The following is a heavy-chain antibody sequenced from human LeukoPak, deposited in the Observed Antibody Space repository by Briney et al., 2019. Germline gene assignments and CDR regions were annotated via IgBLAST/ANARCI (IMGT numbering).Heavy chain of an antibody. CDR1: GGSFSGYY. J-gene: IGHJ4*02. CDR3: ARIPVIYYYDSSGYYETFDY. Sequence: SETLSLTCAVYGGSFSGYYWSWIRQPPGKGLEWIGEINHSGSTNYNPSLKSRVTISVDTSKNQFSLKLSSVTVADTAVYYCARIPVIYYYDSSGYYETFDYWGQGTLVTVSS. CDR2: INHSGST. D-gene: IGHD3-22*01. V-gene: IGHV4-34*01.